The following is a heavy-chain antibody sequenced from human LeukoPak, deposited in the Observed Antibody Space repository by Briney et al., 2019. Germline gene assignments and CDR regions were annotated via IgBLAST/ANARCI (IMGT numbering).Heavy chain of an antibody. Sequence: SSETLSLTCTVSGGSMSSYYWSWIRQSPGKGLEWIAYIYYSGSTNYNPSLKSQVTISVDTSKNQFSLKLSSVTAADTAVYYCARGDGYNYDYWGQGTLVTVSS. CDR1: GGSMSSYY. V-gene: IGHV4-59*01. CDR2: IYYSGST. J-gene: IGHJ4*02. D-gene: IGHD5-24*01. CDR3: ARGDGYNYDY.